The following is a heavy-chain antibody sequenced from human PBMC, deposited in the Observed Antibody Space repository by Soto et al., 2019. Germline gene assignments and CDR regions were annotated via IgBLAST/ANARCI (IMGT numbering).Heavy chain of an antibody. CDR3: ARGPHPYFNDY. CDR2: MNPNNNNT. D-gene: IGHD2-8*01. V-gene: IGHV1-8*01. J-gene: IGHJ4*02. CDR1: GYTFTSYD. Sequence: QVQLVQSGAEVKKPGASVKVSCKASGYTFTSYDINWVRQATGQGLEWMGWMNPNNNNTGYAQKFQGRVTMTRNTSISTAYMELRSLGSEDTAVYYCARGPHPYFNDYWGQGTLVPVSS.